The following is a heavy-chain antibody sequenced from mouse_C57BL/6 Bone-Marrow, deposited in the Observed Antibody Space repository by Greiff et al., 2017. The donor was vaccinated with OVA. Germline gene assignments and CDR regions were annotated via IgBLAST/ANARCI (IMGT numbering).Heavy chain of an antibody. Sequence: FQLQQSGAELVRPGASVKLSCTASGFNIKDDYMHWVKQRPEQGLEWIGWIDPENGDTEYASKFQGKATITADTSSNTAYLQLSSLTSEDTAVYYCTTTVVDYWGQGTTLTVSS. CDR3: TTTVVDY. D-gene: IGHD1-1*01. CDR2: IDPENGDT. CDR1: GFNIKDDY. V-gene: IGHV14-4*01. J-gene: IGHJ2*01.